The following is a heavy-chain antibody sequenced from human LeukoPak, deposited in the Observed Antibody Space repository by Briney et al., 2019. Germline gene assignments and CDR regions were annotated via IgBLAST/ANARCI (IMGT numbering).Heavy chain of an antibody. V-gene: IGHV3-30*04. Sequence: GRSLRLSCAASGFTFSSYVMHWVRQAPGKGLEWVAIISYDGSNEYYADSVKGRFTISRDNSKNTLYLQMNSLRSDDTAVYYCARNWGAGHPINFDYWGQGTLVTVSS. D-gene: IGHD3-16*01. J-gene: IGHJ4*02. CDR1: GFTFSSYV. CDR2: ISYDGSNE. CDR3: ARNWGAGHPINFDY.